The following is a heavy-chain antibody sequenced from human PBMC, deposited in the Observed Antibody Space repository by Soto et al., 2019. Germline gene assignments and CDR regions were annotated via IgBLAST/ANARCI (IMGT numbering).Heavy chain of an antibody. CDR1: GSTFSSYT. Sequence: QVQLVQSGAEVKKPGSSVKVSCKASGSTFSSYTISWVRQAPGQGLEWMGRITPILDITNYAQKFQGRVTITADKTTSTACMQLRSLRSEDTAVYYCAREYGGGDMGAFDIWGQATMVTVSS. V-gene: IGHV1-69*08. J-gene: IGHJ3*02. CDR2: ITPILDIT. CDR3: AREYGGGDMGAFDI. D-gene: IGHD2-21*01.